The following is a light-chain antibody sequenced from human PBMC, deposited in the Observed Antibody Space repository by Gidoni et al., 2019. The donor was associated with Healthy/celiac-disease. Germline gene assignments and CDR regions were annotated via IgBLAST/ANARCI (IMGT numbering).Light chain of an antibody. CDR1: SSNIGAGYD. V-gene: IGLV1-40*01. CDR3: QSYDSSLVWV. J-gene: IGLJ3*02. Sequence: QSVLTQPPSVSGAPGQRVTISCTGRSSNIGAGYDVHWYQQLPGTAPKLLIYRNSNRPSGVPDRFSGSKSGTSASLAITGLQAEDEADYYCQSYDSSLVWVFGGGTKLTVL. CDR2: RNS.